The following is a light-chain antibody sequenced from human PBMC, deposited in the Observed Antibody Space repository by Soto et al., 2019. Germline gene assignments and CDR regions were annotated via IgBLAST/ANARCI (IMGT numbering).Light chain of an antibody. Sequence: QLVLTQPPSVSGAPGQRVTISCTGNSSNIGAGYDVHWYQQLPGTAPKLLIYGNSNRPSGVPDRFSGSKSGTSASLAITGLQAEDEADYYCQSYDSSLSVVVFGGGTKLTVL. J-gene: IGLJ2*01. CDR2: GNS. CDR3: QSYDSSLSVVV. V-gene: IGLV1-40*01. CDR1: SSNIGAGYD.